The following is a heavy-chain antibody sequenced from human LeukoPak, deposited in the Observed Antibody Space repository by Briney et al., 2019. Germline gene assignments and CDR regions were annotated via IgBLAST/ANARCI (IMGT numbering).Heavy chain of an antibody. CDR1: GGSISSSSYY. J-gene: IGHJ4*02. Sequence: KTSETLSLTCTVSGGSISSSSYYWGWIRQPPGKGLEWIGSIYYSGSTYYNSSLKSRVTISVDTSKNQLSLKLNSVTAADTAVYYCARHEDDILTGYDYWGQGTLLTVSS. D-gene: IGHD3-9*01. V-gene: IGHV4-39*01. CDR2: IYYSGST. CDR3: ARHEDDILTGYDY.